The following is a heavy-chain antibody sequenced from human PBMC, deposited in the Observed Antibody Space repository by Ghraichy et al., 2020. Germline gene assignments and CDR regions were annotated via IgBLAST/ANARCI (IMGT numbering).Heavy chain of an antibody. CDR3: TKATVTTVSGGWFDA. CDR1: GFSFEDYA. V-gene: IGHV3-9*01. D-gene: IGHD4-17*01. CDR2: ISYNSGVA. J-gene: IGHJ5*02. Sequence: LTCAASGFSFEDYAMHWVRQVPGKGLEWVAAISYNSGVAFYADSVKGRFTISRDNAGNSLYLLMSRLRGEDTAFYYCTKATVTTVSGGWFDAWGQGTLVTVSS.